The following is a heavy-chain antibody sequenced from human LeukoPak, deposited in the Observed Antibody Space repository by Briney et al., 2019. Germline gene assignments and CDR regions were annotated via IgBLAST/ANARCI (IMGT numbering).Heavy chain of an antibody. D-gene: IGHD2-8*01. CDR2: IIPILGIA. V-gene: IGHV1-69*04. Sequence: SVKVSCKASGGTFSSYAISWVRQAPGQGLEWMRRIIPILGIANYAQKFQGRVTITADKSTSTAYMELSSLRSEDTAVYYCARDSGYCTNGVCSSGMGYYYGMDVWGQGTTVTVSS. CDR1: GGTFSSYA. J-gene: IGHJ6*02. CDR3: ARDSGYCTNGVCSSGMGYYYGMDV.